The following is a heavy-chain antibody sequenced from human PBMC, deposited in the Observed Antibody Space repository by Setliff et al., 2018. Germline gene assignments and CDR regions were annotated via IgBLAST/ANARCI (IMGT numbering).Heavy chain of an antibody. V-gene: IGHV4-38-2*01. CDR2: IFTRGST. J-gene: IGHJ6*04. Sequence: SETLSLTCAVSANTLSTSFYWGWVRQPPGKGLEWLGRIFTRGSTNYNTSLKRRVTISLEMPKNKFSLTLSSVTTANTAVYYCARARPATIGGVVPGVADFGIGVWGKGTTVTVSS. D-gene: IGHD2-2*01. CDR3: ARARPATIGGVVPGVADFGIGV. CDR1: ANTLSTSFY.